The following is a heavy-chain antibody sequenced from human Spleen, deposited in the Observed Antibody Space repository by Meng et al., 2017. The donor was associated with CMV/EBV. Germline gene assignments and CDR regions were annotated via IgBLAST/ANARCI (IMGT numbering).Heavy chain of an antibody. Sequence: SETLSLTCTVSGGSISSYYWSWIRQPPGKGLEWIGYTYYSGSTNYNPSLKSRVTISVDTSKNQFSLKLSSVTAADTAVYYCARGDEADNWFDPWGQGTLVTVSS. J-gene: IGHJ5*02. CDR2: TYYSGST. V-gene: IGHV4-59*01. CDR3: ARGDEADNWFDP. CDR1: GGSISSYY.